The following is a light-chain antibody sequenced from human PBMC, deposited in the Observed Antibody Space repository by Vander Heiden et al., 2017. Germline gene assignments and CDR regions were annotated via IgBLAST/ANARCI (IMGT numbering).Light chain of an antibody. CDR3: LQYANLGYS. CDR2: DAS. V-gene: IGKV1-33*01. J-gene: IGKJ2*03. Sequence: DIQMTQSPSSLSASVGDRVTITCQASQDISNYLNWYQQKPGKAPKLLIYDASNLETGVPSRFSGSGSGTDFTFTISSLQPEDIATYYCLQYANLGYSFGQWTKLGIQ. CDR1: QDISNY.